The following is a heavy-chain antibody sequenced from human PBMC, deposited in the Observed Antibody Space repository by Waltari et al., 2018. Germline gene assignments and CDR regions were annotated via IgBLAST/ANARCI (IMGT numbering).Heavy chain of an antibody. CDR1: GFTFSSYA. Sequence: EVQLVESGGGLVQPGGSLRLSCAASGFTFSSYAMSWARQAPGKGLDWVSAISGSGGSTYYADSVKGRFTISRDNSKNTLYLQMNSLRAEDTAVYYCAKALDYSNYYFDYWGQGTLVTVSS. D-gene: IGHD4-4*01. CDR3: AKALDYSNYYFDY. J-gene: IGHJ4*02. V-gene: IGHV3-23*04. CDR2: ISGSGGST.